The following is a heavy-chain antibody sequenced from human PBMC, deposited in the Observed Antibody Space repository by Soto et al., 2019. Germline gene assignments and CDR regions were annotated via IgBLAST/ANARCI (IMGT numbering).Heavy chain of an antibody. CDR1: GFAFSSRA. CDR2: ISGSGGST. V-gene: IGHV3-23*01. CDR3: VLQSGGCGSDVCYAALFDY. J-gene: IGHJ4*02. Sequence: EVQLLESGGGLVQPGGSLRLSCAASGFAFSSRAMGWVRQAPGMGPEWVSGISGSGGSTYYADSVKGRFTISRDNSKDTLYLQVNSLRAEETAVYYCVLQSGGCGSDVCYAALFDYWGQGALVTVSS. D-gene: IGHD2-21*02.